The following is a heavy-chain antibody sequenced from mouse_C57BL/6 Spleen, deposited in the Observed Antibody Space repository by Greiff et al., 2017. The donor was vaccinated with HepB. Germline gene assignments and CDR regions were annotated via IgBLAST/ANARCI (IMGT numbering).Heavy chain of an antibody. J-gene: IGHJ3*01. CDR2: IDPENGDT. V-gene: IGHV14-4*01. D-gene: IGHD2-2*01. Sequence: VQLKQSGAELVRPGASVKLSCTASGFNIKDDYMHWVKQRPEQGLEWIGWIDPENGDTEYASKFQGKATITADTSSNTAYLQLRSLTSEDTAVYYCTTFGGYAFAYWGQGTLVTVSA. CDR3: TTFGGYAFAY. CDR1: GFNIKDDY.